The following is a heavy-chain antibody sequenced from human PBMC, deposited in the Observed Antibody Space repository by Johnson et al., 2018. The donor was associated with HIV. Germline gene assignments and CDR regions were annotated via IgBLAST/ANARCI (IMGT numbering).Heavy chain of an antibody. D-gene: IGHD3-10*01. CDR2: INWNGGST. CDR1: GFTFDDYG. CDR3: AREVEITMVQGVIIGDAFDI. Sequence: EVQLVEFGGGVERPGGSLRLSCVASGFTFDDYGMSWVRQPPGKGLEWVSGINWNGGSTDYADSVKGRFTISRDNAKNSLYLQMNSLRAEDTALYYCAREVEITMVQGVIIGDAFDIWGQGTMVTVSS. V-gene: IGHV3-20*04. J-gene: IGHJ3*02.